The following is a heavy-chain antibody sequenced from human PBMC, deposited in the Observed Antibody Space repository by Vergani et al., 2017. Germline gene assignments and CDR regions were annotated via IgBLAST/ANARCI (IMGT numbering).Heavy chain of an antibody. CDR3: ARALKLRYSPFGDYYYYGMDV. Sequence: QVQLQESGPGLVKPPGTLSLTCAVSGGSISSSNWWSWVRQPPGKVLQWIGEIYHSGSTNYNPSLKRRVTISVDKSKNQFSLKLSSVTAADTAVYYCARALKLRYSPFGDYYYYGMDVWGQGTTVTVSS. V-gene: IGHV4-4*03. D-gene: IGHD3-9*01. J-gene: IGHJ6*02. CDR1: GGSISSSNW. CDR2: IYHSGST.